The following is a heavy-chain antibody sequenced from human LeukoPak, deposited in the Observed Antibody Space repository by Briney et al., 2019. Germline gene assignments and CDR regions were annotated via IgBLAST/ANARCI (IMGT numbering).Heavy chain of an antibody. CDR2: IYYSGST. V-gene: IGHV4-59*01. Sequence: SETLSLTCTVSGGSISSYYWSWIRQPPGKGLEWIGYIYYSGSTNYNPSLKSRVTISVDTSKNQLSLKLNSVIAADTAVYYCARDPGGYGSGSYYYFDYWGQGTLVTVSS. J-gene: IGHJ4*02. CDR1: GGSISSYY. D-gene: IGHD3-10*01. CDR3: ARDPGGYGSGSYYYFDY.